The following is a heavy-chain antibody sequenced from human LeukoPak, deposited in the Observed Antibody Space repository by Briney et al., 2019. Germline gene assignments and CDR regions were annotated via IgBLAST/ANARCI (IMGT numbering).Heavy chain of an antibody. J-gene: IGHJ6*02. CDR1: GGSISSSSYY. D-gene: IGHD3-9*01. CDR3: ARWETYYDILTGFWYYYGMDV. V-gene: IGHV4-39*07. CDR2: IYYSGST. Sequence: SETLSLTCTVSGGSISSSSYYWGWIRQPPGKGLEWIGSIYYSGSTYYNPSLKSRVTISVDTSKNQFSLKLSSVTAADTAVYYCARWETYYDILTGFWYYYGMDVWGQGTTVTVSS.